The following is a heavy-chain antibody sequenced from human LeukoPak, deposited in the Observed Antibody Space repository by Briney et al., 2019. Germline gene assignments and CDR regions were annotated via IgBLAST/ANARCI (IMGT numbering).Heavy chain of an antibody. V-gene: IGHV4-39*07. J-gene: IGHJ4*02. Sequence: SETLSLTCTVSGGSISSNSYYWGWIRQPPGKGLEWIGNIYYNGGTYNNPSLKSRVTMSVDTSKNQFSLKLSSVTAADTAVYYCARDQGYSYGTLDYWGQGTLVTVSS. D-gene: IGHD5-18*01. CDR3: ARDQGYSYGTLDY. CDR2: IYYNGGT. CDR1: GGSISSNSYY.